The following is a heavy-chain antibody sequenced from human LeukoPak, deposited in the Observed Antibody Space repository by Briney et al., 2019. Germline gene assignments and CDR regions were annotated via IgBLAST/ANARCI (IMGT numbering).Heavy chain of an antibody. J-gene: IGHJ3*02. CDR1: GGSFSGYY. CDR3: ARHWDVLLWFGRDAFDI. D-gene: IGHD3-10*01. Sequence: PSETLSLTCAVYGGSFSGYYWSWIRQPPGKGLEWIGEINHSGSTNYNPSLKSRVTISVDTSKNQFSLKLSSVTAADTAVYYCARHWDVLLWFGRDAFDIWGQGTMVTVSS. V-gene: IGHV4-34*01. CDR2: INHSGST.